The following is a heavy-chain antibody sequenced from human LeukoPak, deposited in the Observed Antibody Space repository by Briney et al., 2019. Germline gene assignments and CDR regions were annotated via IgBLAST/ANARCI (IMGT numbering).Heavy chain of an antibody. D-gene: IGHD5-12*01. Sequence: GGSLRLSCAASGFIFSSYWMNWVRQAPGKGLEWVANIKEDGSAKYYVDSVKGRFTISRDNAKNSLYLQMNGLRAEDTALYYCARSGGFDYWGQGTLVTVSS. CDR2: IKEDGSAK. V-gene: IGHV3-7*02. CDR3: ARSGGFDY. J-gene: IGHJ4*02. CDR1: GFIFSSYW.